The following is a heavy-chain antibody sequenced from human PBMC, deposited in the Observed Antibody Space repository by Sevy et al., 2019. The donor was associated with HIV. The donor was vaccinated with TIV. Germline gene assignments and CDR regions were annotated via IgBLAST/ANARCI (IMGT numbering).Heavy chain of an antibody. CDR1: GFTFSSYS. Sequence: GGSLRLSCAASGFTFSSYSMNWVRQAPGKGLEWVSSISSSSSYIYYADSVKGRFTISRDNAKNSLYLQMNSLRAEDTAVYYWARGGTYYYDSSGHYAYAHWGQGTLVTVSS. CDR2: ISSSSSYI. CDR3: ARGGTYYYDSSGHYAYAH. D-gene: IGHD3-22*01. V-gene: IGHV3-21*01. J-gene: IGHJ4*02.